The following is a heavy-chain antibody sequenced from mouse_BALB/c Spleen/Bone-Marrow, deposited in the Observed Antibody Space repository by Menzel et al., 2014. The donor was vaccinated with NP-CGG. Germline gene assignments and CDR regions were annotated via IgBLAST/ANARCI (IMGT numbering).Heavy chain of an antibody. CDR3: ARSPGEVNY. D-gene: IGHD1-3*01. CDR1: GFNIKDAY. Sequence: VQLKESEAELVKPGASVKLSCTASGFNIKDAYMHWVKQRPAQGLEWIGRIAPANGNTEYDPKFLDKATITADTSSNTAYLQLSSLTSEDTAVYYCARSPGEVNYWGQGTLVTVSA. V-gene: IGHV14-3*02. J-gene: IGHJ3*01. CDR2: IAPANGNT.